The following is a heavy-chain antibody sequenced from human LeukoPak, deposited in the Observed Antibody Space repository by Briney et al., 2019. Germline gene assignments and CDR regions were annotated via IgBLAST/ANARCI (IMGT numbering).Heavy chain of an antibody. J-gene: IGHJ4*02. CDR1: GYTFTSYA. V-gene: IGHV7-4-1*02. D-gene: IGHD3-22*01. CDR2: INTNTGNP. CDR3: ARDRSYYYDSSGYPTRGFDY. Sequence: GASVKVSCKASGYTFTSYAMNWVRQAPGQGLEWMGWINTNTGNPTYAQGFTGRFVFSLDTSVSTAYLQISSLKADDTAVYYCARDRSYYYDSSGYPTRGFDYWGQGTLVTVSS.